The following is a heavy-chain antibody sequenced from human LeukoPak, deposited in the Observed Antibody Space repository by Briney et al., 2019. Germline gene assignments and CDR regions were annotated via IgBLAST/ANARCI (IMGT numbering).Heavy chain of an antibody. Sequence: GGSLRLSCAASGFSFSNAWMSWVRQAPGKGLEWVGRIKSKTDGGTTDYAAPVKGRFTISRDDSKNTLYLQMDSLRAEDTAVYYCAKDRARILTGFDYWGQGTLVTVSS. CDR3: AKDRARILTGFDY. D-gene: IGHD3-9*01. V-gene: IGHV3-15*01. CDR2: IKSKTDGGTT. J-gene: IGHJ4*02. CDR1: GFSFSNAW.